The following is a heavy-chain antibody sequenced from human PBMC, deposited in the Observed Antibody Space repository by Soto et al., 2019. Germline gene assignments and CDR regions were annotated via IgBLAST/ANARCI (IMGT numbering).Heavy chain of an antibody. J-gene: IGHJ6*02. CDR2: IIPIFGTA. V-gene: IGHV1-69*01. CDR1: GGTFSSYA. D-gene: IGHD6-6*01. CDR3: AGQGYSRSAWGYYFYGMDV. Sequence: QVQLVQSGAEVKKPGSSVKVSCKASGGTFSSYAISWVRQAPGQGLEWMGGIIPIFGTANYAQKFQGRVTITGDESTSTAYMELSSLRSEDTVVYYCAGQGYSRSAWGYYFYGMDVWGQGTTVTVSS.